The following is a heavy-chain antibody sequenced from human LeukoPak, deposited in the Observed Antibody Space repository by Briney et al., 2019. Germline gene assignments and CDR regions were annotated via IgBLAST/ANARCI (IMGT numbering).Heavy chain of an antibody. J-gene: IGHJ4*02. CDR2: IRKRNDTT. CDR3: AITFLTRTYCGGDCAFDS. D-gene: IGHD2-21*02. V-gene: IGHV3-23*01. CDR1: GFTFSSYD. Sequence: GGSLRLSCAASGFTFSSYDMSWLRQPPAKGLEWVSAIRKRNDTTDYADPVKGRFTISRDNSRNTLYLEMNRLRAEDTAVYYCAITFLTRTYCGGDCAFDSWGQGTLVTVSS.